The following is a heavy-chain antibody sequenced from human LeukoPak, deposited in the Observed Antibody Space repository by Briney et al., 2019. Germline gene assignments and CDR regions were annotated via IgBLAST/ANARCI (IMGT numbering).Heavy chain of an antibody. J-gene: IGHJ5*02. V-gene: IGHV4-34*01. D-gene: IGHD2-2*01. CDR3: ARGTHCSSTSCYWAPPWFDP. Sequence: SETLSLTCAVYGGSFSGYYWSWIRQPPGKGLDWIGEINHSGSTNYNPSLKSRVTISVDTSKNQFSLKLSSVTAADTAVYYCARGTHCSSTSCYWAPPWFDPWGQGTLVTVSS. CDR2: INHSGST. CDR1: GGSFSGYY.